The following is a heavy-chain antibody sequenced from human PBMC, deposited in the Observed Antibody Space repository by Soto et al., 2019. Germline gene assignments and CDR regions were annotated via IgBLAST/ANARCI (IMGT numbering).Heavy chain of an antibody. Sequence: EEQLVESAGGSVQPGGSLRLSCAASGFTFSNYWMHWVRQAPGKGLVWVSRINTDGSRTDYADFVKGRFTISRDNAENTVYLQRNSLRAEDTAIYYCVRLLNHDYWVQGTLVTVSS. V-gene: IGHV3-74*01. CDR1: GFTFSNYW. D-gene: IGHD2-8*02. CDR3: VRLLNHDY. CDR2: INTDGSRT. J-gene: IGHJ4*02.